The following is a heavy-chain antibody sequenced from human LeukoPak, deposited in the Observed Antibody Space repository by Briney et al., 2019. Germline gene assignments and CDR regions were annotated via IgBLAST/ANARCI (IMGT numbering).Heavy chain of an antibody. J-gene: IGHJ3*02. CDR1: GLTFSSYW. CDR3: AARPVAKGAFDI. Sequence: GGPLRLSCAASGLTFSSYWMSWVRQAPGKGLEWVSAISGSGGSTYYADSVKGRFTISRDNSKNTLYLQMNSLRAEDTAVYYCAARPVAKGAFDIWGQGTMVTVSS. V-gene: IGHV3-23*01. CDR2: ISGSGGST.